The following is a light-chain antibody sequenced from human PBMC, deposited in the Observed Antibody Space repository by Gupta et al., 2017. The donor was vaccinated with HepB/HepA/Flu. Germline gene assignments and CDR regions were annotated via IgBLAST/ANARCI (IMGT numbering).Light chain of an antibody. J-gene: IGKJ5*01. CDR2: WAS. CDR3: QQYYTTPPA. Sequence: DIVMTQSPDSLVVSLGERATINCRSSQSLLYRSNNKNYLSWYQHKPGQPPKLLIYWASARESGVPDRFRASGSGTDFTLTINNLQAEDGAVYYCQQYYTTPPAFGQGTRLVI. CDR1: QSLLYRSNNKNY. V-gene: IGKV4-1*01.